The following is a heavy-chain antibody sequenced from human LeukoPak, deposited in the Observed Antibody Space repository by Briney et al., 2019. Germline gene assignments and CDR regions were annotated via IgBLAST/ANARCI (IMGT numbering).Heavy chain of an antibody. Sequence: SETLSLTCAVSGDSFSSHYWTWIRQSPGTGLEWIGYISHIGRTNYNPSLKSRVTISIDASKNQFSLKLRSVTAADTAVYYCARDLVTVTKGFDIWGQGTMVSVSS. J-gene: IGHJ3*02. CDR3: ARDLVTVTKGFDI. CDR1: GDSFSSHY. CDR2: ISHIGRT. D-gene: IGHD4-17*01. V-gene: IGHV4-59*11.